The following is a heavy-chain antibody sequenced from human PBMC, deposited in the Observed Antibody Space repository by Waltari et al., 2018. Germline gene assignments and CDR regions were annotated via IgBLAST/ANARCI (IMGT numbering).Heavy chain of an antibody. CDR3: ARTTELWFVDY. CDR2: IYHSGST. V-gene: IGHV4-30-2*01. D-gene: IGHD3-10*01. Sequence: QVQLQESGPGLVKPSQTLSLTCPVPGGSIRSGGYYWSWIRQPPGEGLEGIGYIYHSGSTYCNPSLKSRVTISVDRSKNQFSLKLSSVTAADTAVYYCARTTELWFVDYWGQGTLVTVSS. J-gene: IGHJ4*02. CDR1: GGSIRSGGYY.